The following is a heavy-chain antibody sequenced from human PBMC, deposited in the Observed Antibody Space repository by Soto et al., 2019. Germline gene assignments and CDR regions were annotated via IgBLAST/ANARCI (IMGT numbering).Heavy chain of an antibody. CDR2: ISYDGSKK. CDR1: RFTFSNYA. CDR3: ARARKGYYGSSGSLAY. J-gene: IGHJ4*02. Sequence: GGSLRLSCAASRFTFSNYAMHWVRQAPGKGLEWVTVISYDGSKKYYADSVKGRFTISRDNSKNTVYLHMNSLRPDDTAVYYCARARKGYYGSSGSLAYWGQGTLVTVSS. D-gene: IGHD3-22*01. V-gene: IGHV3-30-3*01.